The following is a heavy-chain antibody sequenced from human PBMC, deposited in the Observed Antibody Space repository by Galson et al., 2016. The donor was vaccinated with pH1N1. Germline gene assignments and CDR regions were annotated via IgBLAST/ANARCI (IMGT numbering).Heavy chain of an antibody. V-gene: IGHV3-7*05. CDR2: INQDGSVK. CDR3: AREIEGRGSY. J-gene: IGHJ4*02. CDR1: GFTFSSYW. Sequence: SLRLSCAAAGFTFSSYWMTWVRQAAGKGLEWVANINQDGSVKYYVDSVKGRFTISRHNAKNSLYLQMNSLRAEDTAVYYCAREIEGRGSYWGQGTLVTVSS.